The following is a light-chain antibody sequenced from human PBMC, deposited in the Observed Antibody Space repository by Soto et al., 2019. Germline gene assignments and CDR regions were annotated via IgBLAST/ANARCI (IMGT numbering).Light chain of an antibody. CDR3: QHYVTSPWT. Sequence: EIVLTQSPGTLSLSPGERATLSCRASQSVSSNYLAWYQQKPGQAPRLLIYGASSRATGIPDRFSGSGSGTDFTLTISRLEPEDFAVYYCQHYVTSPWTFGQGNKVEIK. V-gene: IGKV3-20*01. CDR1: QSVSSNY. J-gene: IGKJ1*01. CDR2: GAS.